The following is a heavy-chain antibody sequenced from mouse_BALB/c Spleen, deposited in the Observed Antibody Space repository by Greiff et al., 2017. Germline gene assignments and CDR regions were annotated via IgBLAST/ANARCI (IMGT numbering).Heavy chain of an antibody. V-gene: IGHV3-6*02. Sequence: EVQRVESGPGLVKPSQSLSLTCSVTGYSITSGYYWNWIRQFPGNKLEWMGYISYDGSNNYNPSLKNRISITRDTSKNQFFLKLNSVTTEDTATYYCASDYGSSYAMDYWVKEPQSPSPQ. CDR3: ASDYGSSYAMDY. J-gene: IGHJ4*01. CDR2: ISYDGSN. CDR1: GYSITSGYY. D-gene: IGHD1-1*01.